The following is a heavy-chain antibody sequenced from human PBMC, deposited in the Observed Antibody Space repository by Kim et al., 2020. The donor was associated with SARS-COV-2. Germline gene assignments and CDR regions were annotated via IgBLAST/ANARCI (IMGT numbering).Heavy chain of an antibody. Sequence: GESLKISCQTSGYTFTNYWIGWVRQMPGKGLEWMGVLYPGDSDTKYSPSFQGQVTFSADISITTAFLQWSSLKASDTAHYYCARGDQVGNYCDFWGQGTL. CDR3: ARGDQVGNYCDF. CDR2: LYPGDSDT. CDR1: GYTFTNYW. J-gene: IGHJ4*02. D-gene: IGHD3-16*01. V-gene: IGHV5-51*01.